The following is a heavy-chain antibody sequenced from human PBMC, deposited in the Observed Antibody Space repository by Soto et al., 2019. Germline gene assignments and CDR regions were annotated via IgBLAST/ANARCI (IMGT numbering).Heavy chain of an antibody. Sequence: ASVKGSCKAGGYTFTGYAMDWVRQVPGQRLEWMGWINAGNGKTKYSQKFQGRVTITRDTSASTAYMELSSLRYEDTAVYYCARTSVAARPSLPRFDPWGQGTLVTVSS. V-gene: IGHV1-3*01. D-gene: IGHD6-6*01. CDR3: ARTSVAARPSLPRFDP. J-gene: IGHJ5*02. CDR1: GYTFTGYA. CDR2: INAGNGKT.